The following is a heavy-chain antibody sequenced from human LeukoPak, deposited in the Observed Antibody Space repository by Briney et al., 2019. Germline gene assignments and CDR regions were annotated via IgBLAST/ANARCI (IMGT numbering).Heavy chain of an antibody. Sequence: GGSLRLSCAASGFTFSSYGMHWVRQAPGKGLEWVAVISYDGSNKYYADSVKGRFTISRDNSKNTLYLQMNSLRAEDTAVYYCAKEVQLERRKDGFDIWGQGTMVTVSS. CDR1: GFTFSSYG. D-gene: IGHD1-1*01. V-gene: IGHV3-30*18. J-gene: IGHJ3*02. CDR3: AKEVQLERRKDGFDI. CDR2: ISYDGSNK.